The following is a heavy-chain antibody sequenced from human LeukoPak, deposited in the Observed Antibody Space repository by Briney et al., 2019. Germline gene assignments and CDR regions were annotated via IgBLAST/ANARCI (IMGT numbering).Heavy chain of an antibody. Sequence: SETLSLTCAVSGYSISSGYYWGWIRQPPGKGLEWIGSIYHSGSTYYNPTLKSRVTISVDTSKNQFSLKLSSVTAADTAVYYCAGYCSSTSCYDYWGQGTLVTVSS. CDR2: IYHSGST. CDR1: GYSISSGYY. CDR3: AGYCSSTSCYDY. V-gene: IGHV4-38-2*01. D-gene: IGHD2-2*01. J-gene: IGHJ4*02.